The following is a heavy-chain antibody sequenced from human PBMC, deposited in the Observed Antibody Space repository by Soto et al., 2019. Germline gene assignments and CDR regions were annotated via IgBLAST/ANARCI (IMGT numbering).Heavy chain of an antibody. J-gene: IGHJ5*02. CDR1: GYTFSKYC. Sequence: GASVKVSCKTSGYTFSKYCITWVRQAPGQPLEWLGWISLYSDGTNYAQKFQGRVSMTTDTSTTTAYMELRSLRSDDTAVYYCARVVPGAEAWFGPWGQGTLVTVSS. CDR3: ARVVPGAEAWFGP. V-gene: IGHV1-18*01. CDR2: ISLYSDGT. D-gene: IGHD2-2*01.